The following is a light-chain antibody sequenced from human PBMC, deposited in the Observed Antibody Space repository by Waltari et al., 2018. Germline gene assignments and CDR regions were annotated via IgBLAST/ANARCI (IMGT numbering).Light chain of an antibody. CDR2: KSS. V-gene: IGKV1-5*03. J-gene: IGKJ1*01. CDR1: ENINNW. CDR3: QQYRTLHWT. Sequence: DIQMTQSPSTLSASVGDRVTITCRASENINNWLAWYQQKPGKAPSLLIYKSSSLQTGVPGRFSGSGSGTEFTLTINSLQLDDSATYHCQQYRTLHWTFGQGTKVEIK.